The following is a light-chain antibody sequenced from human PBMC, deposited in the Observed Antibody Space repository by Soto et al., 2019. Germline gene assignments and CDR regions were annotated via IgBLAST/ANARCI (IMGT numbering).Light chain of an antibody. CDR1: SSNIGNNY. CDR2: ENN. J-gene: IGLJ2*01. CDR3: ATWDSSLSAVV. Sequence: QSVLTQPPSVSAAPGQKVTISCSGSSSNIGNNYVSWYQQLPGTAPKLLIYENNKRPSGIPDRFSGSKSGTSATLGITGLQTGDEADYSCATWDSSLSAVVFGGGTKLTVL. V-gene: IGLV1-51*02.